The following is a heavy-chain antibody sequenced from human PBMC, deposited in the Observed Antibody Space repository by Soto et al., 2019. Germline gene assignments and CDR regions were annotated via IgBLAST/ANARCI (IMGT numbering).Heavy chain of an antibody. CDR2: LTPXXXTX. D-gene: IGHD2-2*02. CDR3: ARVGHTHYYYYGMDV. CDR1: GGTFSSYA. V-gene: IGHV1-69*13. J-gene: IGHJ6*02. Sequence: SVKVSCKASGGTFSSYAISWVRQAPGQGPEWMGXLTPXXXTXNXAXKXXXXVTITADESTSTAYMELSRLRSEDTAVYYCARVGHTHYYYYGMDVWGQGTTVTVSS.